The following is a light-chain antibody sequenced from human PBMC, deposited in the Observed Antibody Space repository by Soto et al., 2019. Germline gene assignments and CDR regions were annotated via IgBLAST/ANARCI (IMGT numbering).Light chain of an antibody. Sequence: EIVMTQSPATLSVSPGERAALSCRASQSISSKLAWYQQRPGQAPRLLIYGASTRATGIPVRFSGSGSGTEFTLTIRSPQSEDFAVYYCQHYDKWPYTFGQGTELEI. CDR1: QSISSK. J-gene: IGKJ2*01. V-gene: IGKV3-15*01. CDR2: GAS. CDR3: QHYDKWPYT.